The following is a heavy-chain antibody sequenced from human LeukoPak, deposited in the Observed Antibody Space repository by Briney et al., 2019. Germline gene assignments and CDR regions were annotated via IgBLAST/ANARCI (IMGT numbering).Heavy chain of an antibody. V-gene: IGHV3-23*01. CDR1: GFIFSNYA. J-gene: IGHJ5*02. CDR2: ISGSGGST. Sequence: GGSLRLSCAASGFIFSNYAMSWVRQAPGKGLEWVSAISGSGGSTYYADSVKGRFTISRDNAKNSLYLQMNSLRAEDTALYYCARDRVTYYDFWSGYGNWFDPWGQGTLVTVSS. CDR3: ARDRVTYYDFWSGYGNWFDP. D-gene: IGHD3-3*01.